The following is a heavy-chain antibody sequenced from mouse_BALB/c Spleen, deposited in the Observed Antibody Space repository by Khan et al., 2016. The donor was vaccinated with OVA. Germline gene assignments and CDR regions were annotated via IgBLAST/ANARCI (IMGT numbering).Heavy chain of an antibody. CDR1: GFSLTNYG. D-gene: IGHD2-10*01. J-gene: IGHJ4*01. V-gene: IGHV2-6-1*01. CDR3: ARQPYYYYYIMDY. CDR2: IWSDGST. Sequence: VQLQESGPGLVVPSQSLSITCTISGFSLTNYGVHWVRQPPGKGLEWLVVIWSDGSTTYDSALKSRLTISKDNSKSQVFLKMDSLQTDDTAMYYCARQPYYYYYIMDYWGQGTSVTVSS.